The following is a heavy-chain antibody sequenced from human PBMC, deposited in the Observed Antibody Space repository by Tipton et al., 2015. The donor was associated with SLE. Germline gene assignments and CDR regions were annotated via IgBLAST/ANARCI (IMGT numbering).Heavy chain of an antibody. Sequence: SGFTFSNYAMHWVRQAPGKGLEWVAVISYDGSYRYYSDSVKGRFTISRDISKNTLYLQMSSLRPDDTAVYFCARDTYELWSGDNWYFDLWGRGTLVTVSS. CDR3: ARDTYELWSGDNWYFDL. D-gene: IGHD3-3*01. V-gene: IGHV3-30*14. J-gene: IGHJ2*01. CDR2: ISYDGSYR. CDR1: GFTFSNYA.